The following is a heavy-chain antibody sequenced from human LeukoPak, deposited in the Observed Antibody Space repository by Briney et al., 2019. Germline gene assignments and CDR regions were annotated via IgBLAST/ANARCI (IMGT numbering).Heavy chain of an antibody. Sequence: GASVKVSCKASGYTFTNYYMHWVRQAPGQGLEWMGIINPSGGNTTYAQKFQGRVTMTRDTSTTTVYMELSSLRYEDTAVYYCARSSIAARLVFDYWGQGTLVPVSS. J-gene: IGHJ4*02. CDR2: INPSGGNT. CDR3: ARSSIAARLVFDY. V-gene: IGHV1-46*01. D-gene: IGHD6-6*01. CDR1: GYTFTNYY.